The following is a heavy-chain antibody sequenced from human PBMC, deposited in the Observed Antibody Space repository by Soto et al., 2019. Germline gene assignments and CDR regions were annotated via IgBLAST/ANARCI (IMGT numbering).Heavy chain of an antibody. J-gene: IGHJ4*02. CDR1: GFTFSSYA. D-gene: IGHD5-12*01. Sequence: GGSLRLSCAASGFTFSSYAMSWVRQAPGKGLEWVSAISGSGGSTYYADSVKGRFTISRDNSKNTLYLQMNSLRAEDTAVYYCATLQEAGYSGYDFDYWGQGTLVTVSS. V-gene: IGHV3-23*01. CDR3: ATLQEAGYSGYDFDY. CDR2: ISGSGGST.